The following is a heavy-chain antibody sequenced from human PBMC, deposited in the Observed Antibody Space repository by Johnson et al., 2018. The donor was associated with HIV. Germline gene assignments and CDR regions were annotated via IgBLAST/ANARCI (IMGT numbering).Heavy chain of an antibody. V-gene: IGHV3-23*04. CDR2: ISSSGGST. D-gene: IGHD4-17*01. CDR1: GFTFSSYA. J-gene: IGHJ3*02. CDR3: ANYAGLGAFDI. Sequence: MLLVESGGGLVQPGGSLRLSCAASGFTFSSYAMSWVRQAPGKGLEWVSAISSSGGSTYYADSVNGRFTISRDNSKNTLHLQMNSLRAEDTAVYYCANYAGLGAFDIWGQGTMVTVSS.